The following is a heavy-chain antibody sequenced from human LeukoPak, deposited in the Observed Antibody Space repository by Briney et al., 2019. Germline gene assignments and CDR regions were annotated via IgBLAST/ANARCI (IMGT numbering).Heavy chain of an antibody. J-gene: IGHJ4*02. CDR1: GGSISRYY. CDR3: ARLSGSGTYPFDY. CDR2: LYYSGST. D-gene: IGHD1-26*01. Sequence: SETLSLTCTVSGGSISRYYWSWIRQTPGKGLEWIGCLYYSGSTNYNPSLESRVTISVDTSKNQFSLKLSSVTAADTAVYYCARLSGSGTYPFDYWGQGTLVTVSS. V-gene: IGHV4-59*08.